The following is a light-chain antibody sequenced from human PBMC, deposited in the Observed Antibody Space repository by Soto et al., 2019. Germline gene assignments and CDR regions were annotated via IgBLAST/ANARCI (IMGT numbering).Light chain of an antibody. Sequence: IPMTQSPPSLAASVGDRVTIACRASQSIGSYLNWYQQEPGKAPKLLIYAASTLQSGVPSRFSGSGSGTDFTLTISSLQPEDFATYHCQQTYTTPRTFGQGTKLEMK. CDR3: QQTYTTPRT. CDR2: AAS. J-gene: IGKJ2*01. V-gene: IGKV1-39*01. CDR1: QSIGSY.